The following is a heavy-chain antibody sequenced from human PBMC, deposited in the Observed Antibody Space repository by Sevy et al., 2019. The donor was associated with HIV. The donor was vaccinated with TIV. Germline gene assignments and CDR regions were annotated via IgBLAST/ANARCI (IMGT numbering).Heavy chain of an antibody. CDR1: GFTFSIYD. CDR3: ARDIGSGTKTCGYFDY. V-gene: IGHV3-33*01. D-gene: IGHD2-2*01. CDR2: IWYDGSNK. J-gene: IGHJ4*02. Sequence: GGSLRLSCAASGFTFSIYDMHWVRQAPGKGLEWVAVIWYDGSNKYYADSVKGRFTFSRDNSKNTVYLQMDSLRAEDTAFYYCARDIGSGTKTCGYFDYWGQGTLVTVSS.